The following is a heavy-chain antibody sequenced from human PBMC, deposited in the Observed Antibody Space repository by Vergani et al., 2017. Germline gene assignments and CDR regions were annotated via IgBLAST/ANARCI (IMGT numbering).Heavy chain of an antibody. CDR2: IYYSGST. J-gene: IGHJ4*02. CDR1: GGSITSSSYY. D-gene: IGHD3/OR15-3a*01. Sequence: QLQLQESGPGLVKPSETLSLTCPVSGGSITSSSYYWGWIRQPPGKGLEWIGHIYYSGSTYYNPSLKSRVTISVDTSKNQFSLKLSTVTAADTAVYYCARERGITGYYTNCDYWGQGTLVTVSS. CDR3: ARERGITGYYTNCDY. V-gene: IGHV4-39*07.